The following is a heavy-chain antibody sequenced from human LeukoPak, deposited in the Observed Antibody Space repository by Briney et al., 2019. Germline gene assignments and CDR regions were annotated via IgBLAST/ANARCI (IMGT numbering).Heavy chain of an antibody. V-gene: IGHV5-51*01. CDR2: IYPGDSDT. Sequence: GESLKISCKGSGYSFTSYWIGWVRQMPGKGLEWMGLIYPGDSDTRYSPSFQGQVTISADKSISTAYLQWSSLMASDTAIYFCARRDKYCTSTGCYKDAFDIWGQGTMVTVSS. CDR3: ARRDKYCTSTGCYKDAFDI. D-gene: IGHD2-2*02. CDR1: GYSFTSYW. J-gene: IGHJ3*02.